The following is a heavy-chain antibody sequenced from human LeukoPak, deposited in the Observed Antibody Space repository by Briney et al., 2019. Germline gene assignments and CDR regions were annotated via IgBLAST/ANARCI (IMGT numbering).Heavy chain of an antibody. D-gene: IGHD1-26*01. CDR3: ARLDGGATWPLDS. Sequence: PSETLSLTCTVSGGSISSSNYYWGWIRQPPGKGLEWIGSIYYSGSTYYNPSLKSRVTTSVDMSKNQFSLNLSSVTAAETAVFYCARLDGGATWPLDSWGQGTLVTVSS. J-gene: IGHJ4*02. CDR2: IYYSGST. CDR1: GGSISSSNYY. V-gene: IGHV4-39*01.